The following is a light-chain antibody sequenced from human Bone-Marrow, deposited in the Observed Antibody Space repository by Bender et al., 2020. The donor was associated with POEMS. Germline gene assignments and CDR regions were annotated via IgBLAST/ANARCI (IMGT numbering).Light chain of an antibody. CDR2: NNS. CDR3: ATWDDSLNGWV. Sequence: QSVLTQPPSASGTPGQRVTISYSGSSSKFGSYPVNWYQQLPGAAPKLVNFNNSQRPSGVPDRFSGSNSGTSASLAISGLLSDDEADFYCATWDDSLNGWVFGGGTKLTVL. J-gene: IGLJ3*02. V-gene: IGLV1-44*01. CDR1: SSKFGSYP.